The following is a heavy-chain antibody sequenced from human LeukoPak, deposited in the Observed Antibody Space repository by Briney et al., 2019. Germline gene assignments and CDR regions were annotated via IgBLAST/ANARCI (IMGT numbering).Heavy chain of an antibody. CDR2: IRYDGSKK. CDR1: GFAFRSHA. CDR3: ARVTYGSGTYGAFDY. Sequence: GGSLRLSCTASGFAFRSHAIHWVRQAPGKGLEWVAFIRYDGSKKFYADSVKGRFTISRDNSKNTLYLQMNSLRAEDTAVYYCARVTYGSGTYGAFDYWGQGTLVTVSS. J-gene: IGHJ4*02. V-gene: IGHV3-30*02. D-gene: IGHD3-10*01.